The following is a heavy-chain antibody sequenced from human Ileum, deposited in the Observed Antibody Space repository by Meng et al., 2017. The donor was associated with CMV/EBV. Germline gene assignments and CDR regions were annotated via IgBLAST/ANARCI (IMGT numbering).Heavy chain of an antibody. J-gene: IGHJ4*02. CDR1: GGSISDGGHY. CDR3: ARVDPSGWGLQY. CDR2: IYYTGNT. D-gene: IGHD6-19*01. Sequence: CTVTGGSISDGGHYWNWIRQLPGKGLEWIGYIYYTGNTHYNPSLKSRVTMSADTAKNQLSLILTSVTAADTAVYYCARVDPSGWGLQYWGQGALVRLL. V-gene: IGHV4-31*03.